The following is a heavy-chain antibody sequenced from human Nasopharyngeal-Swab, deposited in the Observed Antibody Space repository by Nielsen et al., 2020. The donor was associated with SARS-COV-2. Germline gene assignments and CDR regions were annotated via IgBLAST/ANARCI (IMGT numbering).Heavy chain of an antibody. J-gene: IGHJ4*02. CDR2: IHSVSSFT. Sequence: GESLKISCAASGFFFSDYYMSWIRQAPGKGLEWVSYIHSVSSFTDYADSVKGRFTISRDNAKNTLYLQMNTLRAEDTAVYYCARGRYNPHWGQGTLVTVSS. CDR1: GFFFSDYY. CDR3: ARGRYNPH. D-gene: IGHD1-14*01. V-gene: IGHV3-11*06.